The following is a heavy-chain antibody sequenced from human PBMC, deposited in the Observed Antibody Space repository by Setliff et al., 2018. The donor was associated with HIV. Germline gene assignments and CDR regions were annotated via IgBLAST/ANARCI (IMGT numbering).Heavy chain of an antibody. J-gene: IGHJ4*02. CDR3: ARHKNGGYSLDN. V-gene: IGHV5-51*01. CDR1: GYTFTNYW. D-gene: IGHD2-15*01. Sequence: GESLKISCKGSGYTFTNYWIGWVRQMPGKGLEWMGIIYPGNSDTTYSPSFQGHVSISADRSISTAYLQWSSLKASDTAIYYCARHKNGGYSLDNWGQGTLVTVS. CDR2: IYPGNSDT.